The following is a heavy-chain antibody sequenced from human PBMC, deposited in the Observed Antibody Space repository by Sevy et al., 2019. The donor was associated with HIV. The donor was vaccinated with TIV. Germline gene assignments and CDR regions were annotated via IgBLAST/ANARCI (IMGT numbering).Heavy chain of an antibody. D-gene: IGHD6-6*01. J-gene: IGHJ6*02. CDR2: MRSKANTFAT. Sequence: GGSLRLSCAASGFTFSDAAMHWVRQASGKGLKWLGRMRSKANTFATAYAAPAKGRFTISRDDSKNTAYLHMSSLRTEDTAIYYCTFSSDYYKYGWDVWGQRTTVTVSS. CDR3: TFSSDYYKYGWDV. V-gene: IGHV3-73*01. CDR1: GFTFSDAA.